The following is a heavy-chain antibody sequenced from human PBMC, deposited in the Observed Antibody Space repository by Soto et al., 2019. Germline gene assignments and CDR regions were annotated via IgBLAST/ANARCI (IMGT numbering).Heavy chain of an antibody. Sequence: GASVKVSCKASGYTVTTYGISWVRQAPGQGLEWMGWISAYNGNTNYAQKLQGRVTMTTDTSTSTAYMELRSLRSDDTAVYDCAKDGAGLHTEYYLDYWGQGTLVTVSS. CDR2: ISAYNGNT. V-gene: IGHV1-18*04. CDR3: AKDGAGLHTEYYLDY. J-gene: IGHJ4*02. D-gene: IGHD4-4*01. CDR1: GYTVTTYG.